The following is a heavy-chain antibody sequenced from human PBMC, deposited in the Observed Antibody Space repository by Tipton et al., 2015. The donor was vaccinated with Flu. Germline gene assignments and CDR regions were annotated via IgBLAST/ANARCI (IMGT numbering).Heavy chain of an antibody. CDR2: VHQTGST. D-gene: IGHD4-11*01. V-gene: IGHV4-38-2*01. CDR1: GDSIGSRYY. CDR3: ARRDCSNYVSEPKNWFDP. Sequence: TLSLTCSVFGDSIGSRYYWAWIRQSPGKGLEWIGNVHQTGSTYYNPSLTSRVTIAVDRPRNQFSLRLTSVTAADTAVYYCARRDCSNYVSEPKNWFDPWGQGTLVTVSS. J-gene: IGHJ5*02.